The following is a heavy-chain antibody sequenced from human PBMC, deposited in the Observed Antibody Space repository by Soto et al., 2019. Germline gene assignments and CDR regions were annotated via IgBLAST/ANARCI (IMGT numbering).Heavy chain of an antibody. V-gene: IGHV3-49*04. Sequence: SLRLSGPASGFPLGDYAMSWVRKAPGKGLEGVGFIRSKAYGGTTEYAASVKGRFTISRDDSKSIAYLQMNSLKTEDTAVYYCTRDSPPYYDFWSGYFRFDPWGQGTRGTVS. J-gene: IGHJ5*02. CDR1: GFPLGDYA. CDR3: TRDSPPYYDFWSGYFRFDP. D-gene: IGHD3-3*01. CDR2: IRSKAYGGTT.